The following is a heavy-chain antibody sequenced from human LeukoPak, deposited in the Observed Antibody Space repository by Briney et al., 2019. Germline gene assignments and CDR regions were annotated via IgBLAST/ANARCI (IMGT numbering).Heavy chain of an antibody. CDR1: GFTFSSYA. D-gene: IGHD5-18*01. Sequence: GGSLRLSCAASGFTFSSYAMHWVRQAPGKGLEWVAVISYDGSNKYYADSVKGRFTISRDNSKNSLYLQMNSLRAEDTAVYYCAKDLNTAMRYYYYYMDVWGKGTTVTVSS. CDR2: ISYDGSNK. V-gene: IGHV3-30-3*01. J-gene: IGHJ6*03. CDR3: AKDLNTAMRYYYYYMDV.